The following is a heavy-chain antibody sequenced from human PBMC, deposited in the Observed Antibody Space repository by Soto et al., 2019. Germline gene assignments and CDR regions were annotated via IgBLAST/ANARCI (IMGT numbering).Heavy chain of an antibody. V-gene: IGHV1-69*01. CDR2: IIAMFRSA. J-gene: IGHJ5*01. CDR1: GGTFNRYA. D-gene: IGHD4-17*01. Sequence: QVQLVQSGAEVKKSGSSVKVSCKASGGTFNRYAISWVRQAPGQGLEWMGGIIAMFRSANYAQKVQGRVTITADESTNTAYMEMSSLRSDDTAVYYCAREGGHNYGLGRGHPFDSWGQGTRVTVSS. CDR3: AREGGHNYGLGRGHPFDS.